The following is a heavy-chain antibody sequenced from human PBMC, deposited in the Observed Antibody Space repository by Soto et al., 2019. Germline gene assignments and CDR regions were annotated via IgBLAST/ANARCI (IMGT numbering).Heavy chain of an antibody. Sequence: PSETLSLTCTASGGSISSSSYYWGWIRQPPGKGLEWIGSIYYSGSTYYNPSLKSRVTISVDTSKNQFSLKLSSVTAADTAVYYCAGEYYDFWSGSHNWFDPWGQGTLVTVSS. V-gene: IGHV4-39*02. CDR2: IYYSGST. CDR1: GGSISSSSYY. J-gene: IGHJ5*02. D-gene: IGHD3-3*01. CDR3: AGEYYDFWSGSHNWFDP.